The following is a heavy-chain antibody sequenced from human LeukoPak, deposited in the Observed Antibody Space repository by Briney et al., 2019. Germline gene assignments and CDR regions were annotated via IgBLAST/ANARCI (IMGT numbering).Heavy chain of an antibody. Sequence: GASVKVSCKASGYTFTSYYMHWVRQAPGQGLEWMGIINPSGGSTSYAQKFQGRVTMTRDTSTSTVYMELSSLRSEDTAVYYCGEGATPDAFDIWGQGTMVTVSS. CDR2: INPSGGST. CDR1: GYTFTSYY. V-gene: IGHV1-46*01. CDR3: GEGATPDAFDI. D-gene: IGHD1-26*01. J-gene: IGHJ3*02.